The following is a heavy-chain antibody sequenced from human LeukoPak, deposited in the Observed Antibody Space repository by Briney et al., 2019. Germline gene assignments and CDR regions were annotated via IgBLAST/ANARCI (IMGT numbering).Heavy chain of an antibody. J-gene: IGHJ4*02. CDR2: IYYSGST. D-gene: IGHD3-22*01. CDR3: AREAEAYYDSSGYRPHHFDY. CDR1: GGSISSGGYY. V-gene: IGHV4-31*03. Sequence: SETLSLTCTVSGGSISSGGYYWSWIRQHPGKGLEWIGYIYYSGSTYYNPSLKSRVTISVDTSKNQFSLKLSSVTAADTAVYYCAREAEAYYDSSGYRPHHFDYWGQGTLVTVSS.